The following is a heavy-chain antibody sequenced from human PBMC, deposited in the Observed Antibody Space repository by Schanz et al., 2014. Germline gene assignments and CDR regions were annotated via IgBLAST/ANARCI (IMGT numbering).Heavy chain of an antibody. CDR1: GFTFSDYY. J-gene: IGHJ4*02. CDR2: ISGTTTYT. Sequence: QVQLVESGGGLVKPGGSLRLSCAASGFTFSDYYMSWIRQAPGKGLEWVSYISGTTTYTNYADSVKGRFTISRDNSKNTLYPQMNSLRTEDTAVYYCASPSGYSDYGTYFDFWGQGTLVTVSS. CDR3: ASPSGYSDYGTYFDF. V-gene: IGHV3-11*06. D-gene: IGHD5-12*01.